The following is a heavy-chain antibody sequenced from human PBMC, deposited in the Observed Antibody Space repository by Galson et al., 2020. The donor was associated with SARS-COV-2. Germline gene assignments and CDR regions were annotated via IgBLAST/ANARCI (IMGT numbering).Heavy chain of an antibody. D-gene: IGHD3-22*01. CDR2: INPNSGGT. CDR1: GYTFTGYY. Sequence: GESLKISCKASGYTFTGYYMHWVRQAPGQGLEWMGWINPNSGGTNYAQKFQGRVTMTRDTSISTAYMELSRLRSDDTAVYYCARDYYYDSSGYYCDYWGQGTLVTVSS. CDR3: ARDYYYDSSGYYCDY. J-gene: IGHJ4*02. V-gene: IGHV1-2*02.